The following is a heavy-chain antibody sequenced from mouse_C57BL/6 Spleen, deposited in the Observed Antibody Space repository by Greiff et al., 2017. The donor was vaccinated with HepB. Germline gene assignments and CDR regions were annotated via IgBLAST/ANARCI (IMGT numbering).Heavy chain of an antibody. V-gene: IGHV1-72*01. CDR2: IYPNSGGT. Sequence: QVQLQQPGAELVKPGASVKLSCKASGYTFTSYWMHWVKQSPGRGLEWIGRIYPNSGGTKYNEKFKSKATLTVDKPSSTAYMQLSSLTSEDSAVYYCARNYYDYDGGYAMDYWGQGTSVTVSS. CDR1: GYTFTSYW. CDR3: ARNYYDYDGGYAMDY. J-gene: IGHJ4*01. D-gene: IGHD2-4*01.